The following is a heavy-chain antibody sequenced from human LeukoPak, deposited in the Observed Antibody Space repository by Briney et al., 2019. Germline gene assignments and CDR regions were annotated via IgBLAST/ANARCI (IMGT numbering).Heavy chain of an antibody. CDR2: ISGSGGST. J-gene: IGHJ4*02. V-gene: IGHV3-23*01. CDR1: RFTFSSYA. CDR3: AREVGSYYRYFDN. D-gene: IGHD1-26*01. Sequence: GGSLRLSCAASRFTFSSYAMSWVRQAPGKGLEWVSSISGSGGSTYYADSVKGRFTISRDNSKNTLYLQMNSLRAEDTAVYYCAREVGSYYRYFDNWGQGTLVTVSS.